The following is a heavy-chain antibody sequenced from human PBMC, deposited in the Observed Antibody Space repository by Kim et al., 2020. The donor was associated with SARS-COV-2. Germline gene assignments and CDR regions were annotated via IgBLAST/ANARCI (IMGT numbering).Heavy chain of an antibody. CDR3: ARTKNYSSSWYPLVPFDY. CDR2: TYYSGST. J-gene: IGHJ4*02. D-gene: IGHD6-13*01. V-gene: IGHV4-39*01. CDR1: GGSISSSSYY. Sequence: SETLSLTCTVSGGSISSSSYYWGWIRQPPGKGLEWIGSTYYSGSTYYNPSLKSRVTISVDTSKNQFSLKLSSVTAADTAVYYCARTKNYSSSWYPLVPFDYWGQGTLVTVSS.